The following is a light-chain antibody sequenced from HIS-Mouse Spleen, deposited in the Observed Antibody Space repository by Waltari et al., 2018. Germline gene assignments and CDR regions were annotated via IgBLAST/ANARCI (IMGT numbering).Light chain of an antibody. V-gene: IGKV3-11*01. CDR1: QSVSSY. J-gene: IGKJ4*01. Sequence: EIVLTQSPATLSLSPGERATLSCRASQSVSSYLAWYQQKPGQAPRLLIYDASNRATGIPARFSGGGSGTDFTLTISSLEPEDFAVYYCQQRSNWPTFGGGTKVEIK. CDR2: DAS. CDR3: QQRSNWPT.